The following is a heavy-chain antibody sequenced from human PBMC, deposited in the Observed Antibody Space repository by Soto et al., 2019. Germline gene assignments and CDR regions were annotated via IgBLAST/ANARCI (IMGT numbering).Heavy chain of an antibody. D-gene: IGHD2-15*01. CDR2: ISTYSGNT. CDR1: GYTFTTYG. CDR3: AREYCSGGSCQPGVFLN. J-gene: IGHJ4*02. Sequence: QVQLVQSGPEVKPPGASVKVSCKASGYTFTTYGINWVRQVPGQGLEWMGWISTYSGNTNYAQKVQGRVTVTRDTATNTVHMELRSLRSDDTAVYYCAREYCSGGSCQPGVFLNWGQGTLVTVSS. V-gene: IGHV1-18*01.